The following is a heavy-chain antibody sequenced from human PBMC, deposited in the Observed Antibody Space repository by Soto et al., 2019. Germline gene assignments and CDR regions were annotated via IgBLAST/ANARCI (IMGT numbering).Heavy chain of an antibody. V-gene: IGHV4-34*01. Sequence: SETLSLTFGVYGGAFSGYHWSWIRQAPGKGLEWIGEINQSGSTNYSPSLKSRVTMSVDTSKKQFSLKLNSVTAADTALYYCAARDSYYGMDLWGEGTKATVSS. J-gene: IGHJ6*04. CDR3: AARDSYYGMDL. CDR1: GGAFSGYH. CDR2: INQSGST.